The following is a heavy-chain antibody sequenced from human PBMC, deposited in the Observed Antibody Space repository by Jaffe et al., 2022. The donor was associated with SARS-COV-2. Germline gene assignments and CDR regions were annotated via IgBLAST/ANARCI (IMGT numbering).Heavy chain of an antibody. CDR1: GYTFTSYY. Sequence: QVQLVQSGAEVKKPGASVKVSCKASGYTFTSYYMHWVRQAPGQGLEWMGIINPSGGSTSYAQKLQGRVTMTRDTSTSTVYMELSSLRSEDTAVYYCAREAFVATVTTSWFDPWGQGTLVTVSS. CDR2: INPSGGST. D-gene: IGHD4-17*01. J-gene: IGHJ5*02. CDR3: AREAFVATVTTSWFDP. V-gene: IGHV1-46*04.